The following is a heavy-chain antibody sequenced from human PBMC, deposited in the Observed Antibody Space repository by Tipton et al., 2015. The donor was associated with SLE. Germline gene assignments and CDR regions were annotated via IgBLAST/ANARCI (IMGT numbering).Heavy chain of an antibody. CDR3: ARRTDDYRSNVHDY. J-gene: IGHJ4*02. Sequence: TLSLTCSVSGDSISTYYWSWIRQPPGKGLEWIGYFYAGGTTKSIPALKSRVTISVDTSKNHFYLNVGSVTAADTAVYYCARRTDDYRSNVHDYWGQGTLVTVSS. CDR1: GDSISTYY. D-gene: IGHD4-11*01. CDR2: FYAGGTT. V-gene: IGHV4-4*08.